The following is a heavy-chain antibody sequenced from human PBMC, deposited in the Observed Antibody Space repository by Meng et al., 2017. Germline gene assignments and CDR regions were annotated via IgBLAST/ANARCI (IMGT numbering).Heavy chain of an antibody. CDR1: GFTFSSYA. D-gene: IGHD6-19*01. Sequence: GGSLRLSCAASGFTFSSYAMSWVRQAPGKGLEWVSAISGSGGSTYYADSVKGRFTISRDNSKNTLYLRMNSLRAEDTAVYYCAKDLKWLLNTYFDYWGQGTLVTVSS. CDR3: AKDLKWLLNTYFDY. J-gene: IGHJ4*02. V-gene: IGHV3-23*01. CDR2: ISGSGGST.